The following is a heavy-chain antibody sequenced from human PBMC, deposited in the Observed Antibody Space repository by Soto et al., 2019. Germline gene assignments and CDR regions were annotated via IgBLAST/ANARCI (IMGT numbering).Heavy chain of an antibody. V-gene: IGHV4-59*01. CDR3: EHSRNYYGMDV. CDR2: IYYSGST. J-gene: IGHJ6*02. D-gene: IGHD6-13*01. Sequence: PSETLSLTCTVSGGSISSYYWSWIRQPPGKGLEWIGYIYYSGSTNYNPSLKSRVTISVDTSKNQFSLKLSSVTAADTAVYYCEHSRNYYGMDVWGQGTTVTVSS. CDR1: GGSISSYY.